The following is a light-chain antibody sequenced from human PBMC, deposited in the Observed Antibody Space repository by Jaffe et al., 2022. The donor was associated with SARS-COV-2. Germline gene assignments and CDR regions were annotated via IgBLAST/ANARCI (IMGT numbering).Light chain of an antibody. CDR1: QSVLYSSNNKNY. CDR2: WAS. V-gene: IGKV4-1*01. Sequence: DIVMTQSPDSLAVSLGERATINCKSSQSVLYSSNNKNYLTWYQQKPGQPPKLLIHWASTRESGVPDRFSGSGSGTDFTLTISSLQAEDLAVYYCQQHSSSPYTFGQGTKLEIK. J-gene: IGKJ2*01. CDR3: QQHSSSPYT.